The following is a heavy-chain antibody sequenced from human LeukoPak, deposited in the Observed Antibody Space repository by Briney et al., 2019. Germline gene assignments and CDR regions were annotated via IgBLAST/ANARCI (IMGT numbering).Heavy chain of an antibody. CDR2: IYYSGST. V-gene: IGHV4-59*01. Sequence: SETLSLTCTVSGGSISSYYWSWIRQPPGKGLEWIGYIYYSGSTNYNPSLKSRVTISVDTSKNQFSLKLSSVTAADTAVYYCAKLGEGGYSYDYLPYYFDYWGQGTLVTVSS. CDR1: GGSISSYY. D-gene: IGHD5-18*01. CDR3: AKLGEGGYSYDYLPYYFDY. J-gene: IGHJ4*02.